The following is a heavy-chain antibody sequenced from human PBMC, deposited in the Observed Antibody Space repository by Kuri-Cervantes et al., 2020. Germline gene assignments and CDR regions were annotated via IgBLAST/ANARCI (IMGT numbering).Heavy chain of an antibody. CDR1: GFTFSDYY. J-gene: IGHJ6*02. V-gene: IGHV4-34*01. CDR2: IYYSGST. Sequence: GSLRLSCAASGFTFSDYYMSWIRQAPGKGLEWVGYIYYSGSTYYNPSLKSRVTISVDTSKNQFSLKLSSVTAADTAVYYCARGSRPRSGSYYYYGMDVWGQGTTVTVSS. CDR3: ARGSRPRSGSYYYYGMDV. D-gene: IGHD1-26*01.